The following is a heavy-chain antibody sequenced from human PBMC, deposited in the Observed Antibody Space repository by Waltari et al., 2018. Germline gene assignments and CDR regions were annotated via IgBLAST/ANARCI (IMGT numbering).Heavy chain of an antibody. D-gene: IGHD3-9*01. CDR1: GFTFSSYS. CDR3: ARGSKRYFDPGQDFDY. Sequence: EVQLVESGGGLVKPGGSLRLSCAASGFTFSSYSMNWVRQAPGKGLEWVSSISSSSSYIYYADSVKGRFTISRDNAKNSLYLQMNSLRAEDTAVYYCARGSKRYFDPGQDFDYWGQGTLVTVSS. J-gene: IGHJ4*02. V-gene: IGHV3-21*01. CDR2: ISSSSSYI.